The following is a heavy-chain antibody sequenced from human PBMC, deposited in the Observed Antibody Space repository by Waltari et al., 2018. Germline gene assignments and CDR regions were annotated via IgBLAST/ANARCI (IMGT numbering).Heavy chain of an antibody. CDR2: IYYSGST. D-gene: IGHD6-13*01. J-gene: IGHJ4*02. CDR1: GGSISSSSYY. CDR3: ARDLRSSWYVD. Sequence: QLQLQESGPGLVKPSETLSLTCTVSGGSISSSSYYWGWIRQPPGKGLEWIGSIYYSGSTYYTPSLKSRVTISVDTSKNQFSLKLSSVTAADTAVYYCARDLRSSWYVDWGQGTLVTVSS. V-gene: IGHV4-39*07.